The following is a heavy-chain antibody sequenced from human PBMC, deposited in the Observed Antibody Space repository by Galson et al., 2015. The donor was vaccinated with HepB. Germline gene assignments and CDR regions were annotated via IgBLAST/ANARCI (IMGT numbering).Heavy chain of an antibody. V-gene: IGHV1-8*01. CDR3: ARVPAAKLLVFD. D-gene: IGHD2-2*01. CDR2: MNPNSGNT. CDR1: GYTFTSYD. Sequence: SVKVSCKASGYTFTSYDINWVRQATGQGLEWMGWMNPNSGNTGYAQKFQGRVTMTRNTSISTAYMELSSLRSEDTAVYYCARVPAAKLLVFDWGQGTLVTVSS. J-gene: IGHJ4*02.